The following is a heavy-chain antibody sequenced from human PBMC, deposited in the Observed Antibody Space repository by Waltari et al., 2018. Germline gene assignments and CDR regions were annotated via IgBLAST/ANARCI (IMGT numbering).Heavy chain of an antibody. J-gene: IGHJ5*02. CDR2: IIPIFGTA. D-gene: IGHD6-19*01. CDR1: GGTFSSYA. CDR3: ARDWGIAVAGGNWFDP. V-gene: IGHV1-69*01. Sequence: QVQLVQSGAEVKKPGSSVKVSCKASGGTFSSYAISWVRQAPGQGLEWMGGIIPIFGTANYAQKCHGRVTITADESTSTSYMELSSLRSEDTAVYYCARDWGIAVAGGNWFDPWGQGTLVTVSS.